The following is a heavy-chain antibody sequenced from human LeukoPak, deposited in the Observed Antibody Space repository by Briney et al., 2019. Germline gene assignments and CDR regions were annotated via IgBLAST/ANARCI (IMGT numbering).Heavy chain of an antibody. CDR2: ISSSSSYI. V-gene: IGHV3-21*01. CDR3: AREGIWFGESYDY. Sequence: PGGSLRLSCAASGFTFSSYSMNWVRQAPGKGLEWVSSISSSSSYIYYADSVKGRFTISRDNAKNSLYLQMNSLRAEDTAVYYCAREGIWFGESYDYWGQGTLVTVSS. CDR1: GFTFSSYS. D-gene: IGHD3-10*01. J-gene: IGHJ4*02.